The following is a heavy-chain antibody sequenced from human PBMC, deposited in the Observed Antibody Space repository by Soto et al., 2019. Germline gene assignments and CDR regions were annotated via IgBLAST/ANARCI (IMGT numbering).Heavy chain of an antibody. V-gene: IGHV4-34*01. CDR1: GGSFSGYY. Sequence: SETLSLTCAVYGGSFSGYYWSWIRQPPGKGLEWIGEINHSGSTNYNPSLKSRVTISVDTSKNQFSLKLSSVTAADTAVYYCARGPGSDWLFDYWGQGTLVTVSS. CDR3: ARGPGSDWLFDY. CDR2: INHSGST. D-gene: IGHD3-9*01. J-gene: IGHJ4*02.